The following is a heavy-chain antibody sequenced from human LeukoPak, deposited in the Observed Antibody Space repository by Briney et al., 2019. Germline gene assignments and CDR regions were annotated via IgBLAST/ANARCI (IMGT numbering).Heavy chain of an antibody. CDR1: GYTFTGYC. J-gene: IGHJ4*02. Sequence: ASVKVSCKASGYTFTGYCMHWVRQAPGQGLEWMGWINPNSGGTNYAQKFQGRVTMTRDTSISTAYMELSRLRSDDTAVYYCARVHVDTAMNDYWGQGTLVTVSS. CDR3: ARVHVDTAMNDY. D-gene: IGHD5-18*01. V-gene: IGHV1-2*02. CDR2: INPNSGGT.